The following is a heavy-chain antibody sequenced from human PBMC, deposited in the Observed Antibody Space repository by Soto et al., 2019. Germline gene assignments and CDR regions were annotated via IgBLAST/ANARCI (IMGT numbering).Heavy chain of an antibody. Sequence: QVQLQESGPGLVKPSETLSFTRNVSGGSISSGGYYWSWIRQLPGKGLEWIGYIYHRGGTYYNPALKRRITISVDTSKNQFSLKMTSVTAADTAVYFCARAPGRMMNALRYYYGLDVWGQGTTVTVSS. V-gene: IGHV4-31*02. CDR3: ARAPGRMMNALRYYYGLDV. J-gene: IGHJ6*02. D-gene: IGHD2-8*01. CDR2: IYHRGGT. CDR1: GGSISSGGYY.